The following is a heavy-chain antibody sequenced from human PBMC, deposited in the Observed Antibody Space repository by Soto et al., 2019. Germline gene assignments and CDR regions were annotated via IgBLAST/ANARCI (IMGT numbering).Heavy chain of an antibody. D-gene: IGHD3-22*01. CDR3: ARGYYYDENWFDP. V-gene: IGHV4-30-2*01. CDR2: IYHSGST. CDR1: GGSIISGGYS. J-gene: IGHJ5*02. Sequence: SETLSLTCAVSGGSIISGGYSWSLIRQPPGKGLEWIGYIYHSGSTYYNPSLKSRVTISVDRSKNQFSLKLSSVTAADTAVYYCARGYYYDENWFDPWGQGTLVTVSS.